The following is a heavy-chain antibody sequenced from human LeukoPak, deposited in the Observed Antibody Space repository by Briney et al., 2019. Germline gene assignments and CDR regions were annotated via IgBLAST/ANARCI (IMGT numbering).Heavy chain of an antibody. Sequence: GGSLRLSCTASGFTFDTYAMNWVRQAPGKGLEWVATVSGRGGTTYYADSVRGRFTISRDNSKNTLYLRMNSLRAEDTAVYYCAKNFNTAMATCFEYWGQGTLVTVSS. V-gene: IGHV3-23*01. CDR1: GFTFDTYA. CDR3: AKNFNTAMATCFEY. CDR2: VSGRGGTT. D-gene: IGHD5-18*01. J-gene: IGHJ4*02.